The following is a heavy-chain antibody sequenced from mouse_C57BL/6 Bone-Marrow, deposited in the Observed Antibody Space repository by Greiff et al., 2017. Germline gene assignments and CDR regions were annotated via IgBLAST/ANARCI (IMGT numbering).Heavy chain of an antibody. J-gene: IGHJ3*01. CDR1: GFSLTSYG. Sequence: VQVVESGPGLVAPSQSLSITCTVSGFSLTSYGVDWVRQSPGKGLEWLGVIWGVGSTNYNSALKSSLSISKDNSKSQVFLKMNSLQTDDTAMYYCASGRSPCAYWGQGTLVTVSA. CDR2: IWGVGST. CDR3: ASGRSPCAY. V-gene: IGHV2-6*01.